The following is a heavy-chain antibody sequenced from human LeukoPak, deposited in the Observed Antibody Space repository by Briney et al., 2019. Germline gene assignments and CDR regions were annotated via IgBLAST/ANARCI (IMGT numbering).Heavy chain of an antibody. J-gene: IGHJ3*02. Sequence: GGSLILSCAASGFIFNNYAMSWVRQAPGKGLEWVSAITGRGDRSYYGDFVKGRFTISRDNSNNTLLLQMNSLRAEDTALYYCARDRTDDYDYGALNIWGQGTMVTVSS. D-gene: IGHD3-16*01. CDR2: ITGRGDRS. CDR3: ARDRTDDYDYGALNI. CDR1: GFIFNNYA. V-gene: IGHV3-23*01.